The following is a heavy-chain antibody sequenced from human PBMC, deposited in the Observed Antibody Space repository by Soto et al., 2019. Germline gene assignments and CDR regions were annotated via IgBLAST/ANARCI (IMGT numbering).Heavy chain of an antibody. CDR1: GYTFTSYA. V-gene: IGHV1-3*01. Sequence: ASVKVSCKAFGYTFTSYAMRWVRQAPGQRLEWMGWIKAGNGNTRYSQKFRGRVTSPRYTAETKAYRELHTLTSKHTGLYYCERAVAAILLSFAAALAGMAVGGQGTTVTVSS. J-gene: IGHJ6*02. D-gene: IGHD2-21*02. CDR2: IKAGNGNT. CDR3: ERAVAAILLSFAAALAGMAV.